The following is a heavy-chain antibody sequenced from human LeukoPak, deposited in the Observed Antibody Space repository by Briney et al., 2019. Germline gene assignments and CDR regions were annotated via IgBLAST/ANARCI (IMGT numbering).Heavy chain of an antibody. Sequence: SETLSLTCAVYGGSFSGYYWSWIRQPQGKGLEWIGHINYSGGTKYNPSLKSRVTISVDTPKNQFSLKLSSVTAADTAVYYCARYYYDSSGYSHGMDVWGQGTTVTVSS. V-gene: IGHV4-59*08. CDR1: GGSFSGYY. CDR2: INYSGGT. J-gene: IGHJ6*02. D-gene: IGHD3-22*01. CDR3: ARYYYDSSGYSHGMDV.